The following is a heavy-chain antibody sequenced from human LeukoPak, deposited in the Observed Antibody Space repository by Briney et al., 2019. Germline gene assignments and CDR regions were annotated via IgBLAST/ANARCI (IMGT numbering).Heavy chain of an antibody. J-gene: IGHJ3*02. V-gene: IGHV3-30*04. CDR2: ISYDGSNK. CDR3: ARGIAVAGTVDAFDI. CDR1: GFTFSSYA. Sequence: GGSLRLSCAASGFTFSSYAMHWVRQAPGKGLEWVAVISYDGSNKYYADSVKGRFTISRDNSKNTLYLQMNSLRAEDTAVYYCARGIAVAGTVDAFDIWGQGTMVTVSS. D-gene: IGHD6-19*01.